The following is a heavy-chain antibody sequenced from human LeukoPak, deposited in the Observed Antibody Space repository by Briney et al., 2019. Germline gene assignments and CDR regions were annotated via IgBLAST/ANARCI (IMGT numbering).Heavy chain of an antibody. D-gene: IGHD3-3*01. J-gene: IGHJ6*03. CDR2: IYDSGST. V-gene: IGHV4-30-4*08. CDR1: GGSISSGDYY. CDR3: ARGNRSYYDFWSGLPYYMDV. Sequence: SETLSLTCTVSGGSISSGDYYWSWIRQPPGKGLEWIGYIYDSGSTDYNPSLKGRVTISVDTSKNQFSLRLSSVTAADTAVYYCARGNRSYYDFWSGLPYYMDVWGKGTTVTVSS.